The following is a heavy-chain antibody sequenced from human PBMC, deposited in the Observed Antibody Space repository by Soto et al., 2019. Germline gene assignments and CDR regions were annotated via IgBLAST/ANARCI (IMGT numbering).Heavy chain of an antibody. V-gene: IGHV1-69*02. D-gene: IGHD4-17*01. J-gene: IGHJ6*03. CDR3: ARGGYGDYVTYYYYYYMDV. Sequence: QVQLVQSGAEVKKPGSSVKVSCKASGGTFSSYTISWVRQAPGQGLEWMGRNIPILGIANYAQKFQGRVTITADKSTSTAYMELSSLRSEDTAVYYCARGGYGDYVTYYYYYYMDVWGKGTTVTVSS. CDR2: NIPILGIA. CDR1: GGTFSSYT.